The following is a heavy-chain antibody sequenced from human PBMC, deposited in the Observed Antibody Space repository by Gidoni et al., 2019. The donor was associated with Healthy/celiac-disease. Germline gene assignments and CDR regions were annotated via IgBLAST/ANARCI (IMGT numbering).Heavy chain of an antibody. V-gene: IGHV3-49*05. CDR3: TRHSRSDYYDSSGYYLPAGLVYY. CDR1: GFTFGDYA. J-gene: IGHJ4*02. Sequence: EVQLVESGGGLVKPGRSLRLSCTASGFTFGDYAMSWFRQAPGKGLEWVGFIRSKAYGGTTEYAASVKGRFTISRDDSKSIAYLQMNSLKTEDTAVYYCTRHSRSDYYDSSGYYLPAGLVYYWGQGTLVTVSS. D-gene: IGHD3-22*01. CDR2: IRSKAYGGTT.